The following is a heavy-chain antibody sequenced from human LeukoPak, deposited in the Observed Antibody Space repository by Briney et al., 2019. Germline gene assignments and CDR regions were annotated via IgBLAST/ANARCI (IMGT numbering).Heavy chain of an antibody. CDR1: GGSISSYY. D-gene: IGHD3-10*01. J-gene: IGHJ3*02. Sequence: SEALSLTCTVSGGSISSYYWSWIRQPPGKGLEWIGYISYSGSTSYNPSLKSRVTISVDTSKNQFSLKLSSVTAADTAVYYCARFFLRVAIITMVRGVINAFDIWGQGTMVTVSS. V-gene: IGHV4-59*12. CDR3: ARFFLRVAIITMVRGVINAFDI. CDR2: ISYSGST.